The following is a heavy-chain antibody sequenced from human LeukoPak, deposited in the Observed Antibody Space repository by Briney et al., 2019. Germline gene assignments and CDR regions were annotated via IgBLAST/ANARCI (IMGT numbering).Heavy chain of an antibody. J-gene: IGHJ5*02. CDR1: GFTFSSYD. Sequence: PGGSLRLSCAASGFTFSSYDMSWVRQAPGKGVEGGSGISGSGGSTNYAESVKGRFTISRDNSKNRLYLQMNSLRAEDTAVYYCAKTPWIQNRLLGLFDPWGQGTLVTVSS. D-gene: IGHD5-18*01. V-gene: IGHV3-23*01. CDR3: AKTPWIQNRLLGLFDP. CDR2: ISGSGGST.